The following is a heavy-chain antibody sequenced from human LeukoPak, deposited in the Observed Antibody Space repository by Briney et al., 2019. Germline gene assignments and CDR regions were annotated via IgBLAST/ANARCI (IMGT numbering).Heavy chain of an antibody. V-gene: IGHV3-23*01. CDR3: AKPLISSYYVGFFYDS. CDR2: IRGSGGNT. D-gene: IGHD1-26*01. Sequence: GGSLRLSCAASGFTFSSYAMTWVRQAPGKGLEWVSSIRGSGGNTYYADSVKGRFTISRDTSKNTLYLQMSSLRAEDTGLYYCAKPLISSYYVGFFYDSWGQGTLVTVSS. J-gene: IGHJ4*02. CDR1: GFTFSSYA.